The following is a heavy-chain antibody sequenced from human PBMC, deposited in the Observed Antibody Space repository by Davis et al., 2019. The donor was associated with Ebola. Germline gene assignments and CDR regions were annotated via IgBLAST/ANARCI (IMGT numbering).Heavy chain of an antibody. CDR3: ARAQGLRSGYQGY. V-gene: IGHV1-69*13. J-gene: IGHJ4*02. Sequence: SVKVSCKASGGTFSSYAISWVRQAPGQGLEWMGGIIPIFGTANYAQKFQGRVTITADESTSTAYMELGSLRSEDTAVYYCARAQGLRSGYQGYWGQGTLVTVSS. CDR1: GGTFSSYA. D-gene: IGHD3-3*01. CDR2: IIPIFGTA.